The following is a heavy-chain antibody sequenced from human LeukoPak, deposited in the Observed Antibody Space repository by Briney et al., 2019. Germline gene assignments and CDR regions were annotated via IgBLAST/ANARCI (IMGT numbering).Heavy chain of an antibody. CDR1: GYTFTSYY. CDR3: ARGSVSGVGYYYYYMDA. J-gene: IGHJ6*03. D-gene: IGHD2-8*01. V-gene: IGHV1-46*01. CDR2: INPSGGST. Sequence: ASVKVSCKASGYTFTSYYMHWVRQAPGQGLEWMGIINPSGGSTSYAQKFQGRVTMTRDTSTSTVYMELSSLRSEDTAVYYCARGSVSGVGYYYYYMDAWGKGTTVTVSS.